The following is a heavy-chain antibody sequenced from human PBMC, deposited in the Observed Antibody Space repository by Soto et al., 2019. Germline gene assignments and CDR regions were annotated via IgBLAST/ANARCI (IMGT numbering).Heavy chain of an antibody. V-gene: IGHV3-9*01. CDR3: AKDKGGTPYYIDS. D-gene: IGHD6-25*01. CDR2: INWDSDKV. CDR1: GFNFGNYA. J-gene: IGHJ4*02. Sequence: EVLLVESGGGLVQPGRSLRLSCAVSGFNFGNYAMHWVRQAPGKGLEWVEAINWDSDKVAYAGSVLGRFTIFRDSAKNSLHLQMNDLTTEDTAFYYCAKDKGGTPYYIDSWGRGILVTVSS.